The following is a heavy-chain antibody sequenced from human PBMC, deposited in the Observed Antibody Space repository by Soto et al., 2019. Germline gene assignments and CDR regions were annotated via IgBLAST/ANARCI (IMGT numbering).Heavy chain of an antibody. D-gene: IGHD1-1*01. CDR3: ARDADGYNFYYFDY. J-gene: IGHJ4*02. CDR2: IWYDGSNK. V-gene: IGHV3-33*01. Sequence: GGSLRLSCAASGFTFSSYGMHWVRQAPGKGLEWVAVIWYDGSNKYYADSVKGRFTISRDNSKNTLYLQMNSLRAEDTAVYYCARDADGYNFYYFDYWGQGTLVTVS. CDR1: GFTFSSYG.